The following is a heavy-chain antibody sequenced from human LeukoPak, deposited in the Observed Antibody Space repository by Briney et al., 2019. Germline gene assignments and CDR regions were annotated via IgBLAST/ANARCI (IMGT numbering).Heavy chain of an antibody. Sequence: PGGSLRLSCAASGFTFNNYWMSWVRQAPGQGLEWVANIKPDGSEKYYVDSVKGRFTIARDNAKNSLYLQMNGLRAEDTAVYYCARGDYYDNSGSFNDAFDMWGQGTMVTVSS. CDR1: GFTFNNYW. V-gene: IGHV3-7*01. D-gene: IGHD3-22*01. CDR2: IKPDGSEK. J-gene: IGHJ3*02. CDR3: ARGDYYDNSGSFNDAFDM.